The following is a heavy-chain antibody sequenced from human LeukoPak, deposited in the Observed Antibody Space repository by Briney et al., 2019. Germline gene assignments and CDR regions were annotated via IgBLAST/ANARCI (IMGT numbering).Heavy chain of an antibody. D-gene: IGHD3-16*01. V-gene: IGHV1-2*02. J-gene: IGHJ4*02. Sequence: ASVKDSCKASGYTFTGYYLHWVRQAPGQGLEWMGWINPKNGGTKYAQKFQGRVTMTRDTSISTVYMELSRLTSDDTAVYSCARDLAQTNYYDPWRQGTLVTVSS. CDR1: GYTFTGYY. CDR2: INPKNGGT. CDR3: ARDLAQTNYYDP.